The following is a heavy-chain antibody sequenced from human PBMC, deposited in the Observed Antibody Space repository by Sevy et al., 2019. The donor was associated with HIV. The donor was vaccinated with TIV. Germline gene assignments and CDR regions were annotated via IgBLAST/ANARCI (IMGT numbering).Heavy chain of an antibody. CDR1: VGSVSSSSYY. V-gene: IGHV4-39*01. CDR2: IYYTGST. Sequence: SDTLSLTCTVSVGSVSSSSYYWGWIRQPPGKGLEWIGSIYYTGSTNHNPSLKSRVTISVDRSKNQFSLKLSSVTAADTAIYYCARPESTTVTYGMDVWGQGTTVTVSS. J-gene: IGHJ6*02. D-gene: IGHD1-1*01. CDR3: ARPESTTVTYGMDV.